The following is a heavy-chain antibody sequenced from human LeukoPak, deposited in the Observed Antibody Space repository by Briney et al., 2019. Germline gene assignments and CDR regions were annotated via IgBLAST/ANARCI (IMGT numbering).Heavy chain of an antibody. CDR1: GYTFTSYD. CDR3: ARGRVATIGAREPPDY. D-gene: IGHD5-12*01. V-gene: IGHV1-8*01. Sequence: ATVKVSCKASGYTFTSYDINWVRQATGQGLEWMGWMNPNSGNTGYAQKFQGRVTMTRNTSISTAYMELSSLRSEDTAVYYCARGRVATIGAREPPDYWGQGTLVTVSS. J-gene: IGHJ4*02. CDR2: MNPNSGNT.